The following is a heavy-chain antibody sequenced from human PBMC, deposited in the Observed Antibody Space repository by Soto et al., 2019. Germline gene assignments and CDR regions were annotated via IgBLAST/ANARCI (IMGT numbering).Heavy chain of an antibody. Sequence: ASVKVSCKASGYTFTSYDINWVRQATGQGLEWMGWMNPNSGNTGYAQKFQGRVTITRNNSISTAYMELSSLRSEDTAVYYCARDRNYGDYDFDYWGQGTLVTVSS. CDR2: MNPNSGNT. J-gene: IGHJ4*02. V-gene: IGHV1-8*01. CDR1: GYTFTSYD. D-gene: IGHD4-17*01. CDR3: ARDRNYGDYDFDY.